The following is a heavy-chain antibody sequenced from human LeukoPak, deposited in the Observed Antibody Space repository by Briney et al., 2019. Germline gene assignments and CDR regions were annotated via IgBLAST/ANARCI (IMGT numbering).Heavy chain of an antibody. Sequence: GGSLRLSCAASGFTFSSYGMHWVRQAPGKGLEWVAFVRSDGSNKYYADSLKGRFTISRDNSKNTLYLQMNSLRAEDTAVYYCAKDLYCSSTSCPPDAFDIWGQGTMVSVSS. J-gene: IGHJ3*02. CDR2: VRSDGSNK. CDR1: GFTFSSYG. V-gene: IGHV3-30*02. D-gene: IGHD2-2*01. CDR3: AKDLYCSSTSCPPDAFDI.